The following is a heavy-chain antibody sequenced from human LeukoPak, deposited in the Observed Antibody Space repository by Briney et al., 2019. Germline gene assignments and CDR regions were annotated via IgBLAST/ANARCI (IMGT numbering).Heavy chain of an antibody. CDR1: GISFSSFG. CDR3: ARDSPVTAGPFDP. D-gene: IGHD4-11*01. J-gene: IGHJ5*02. V-gene: IGHV3-33*01. CDR2: IWYDGSNE. Sequence: SLRLSCVASGISFSSFGMHWVRQAPGKGLEWVAFIWYDGSNEYYADSVKGRFTIFRDNSKNTLYLQMNSLRGDDTAVYYCARDSPVTAGPFDPWGQGTRVTPSS.